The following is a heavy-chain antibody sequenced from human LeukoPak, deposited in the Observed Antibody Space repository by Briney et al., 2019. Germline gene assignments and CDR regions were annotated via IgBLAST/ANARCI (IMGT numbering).Heavy chain of an antibody. V-gene: IGHV4-4*02. CDR3: ARGRVSSSTWYSTYYYYFYMDV. J-gene: IGHJ6*03. CDR1: GGSISSSNW. CDR2: IYHSGST. D-gene: IGHD1-1*01. Sequence: ASETLSLTCAVSGGSISSSNWWSWVRQPPGQGLEWIGEIYHSGSTNFNPSLNGRVSISRDTTNNLFSLRLRSVTAADTAVYFCARGRVSSSTWYSTYYYYFYMDVWGKGTTVTVSS.